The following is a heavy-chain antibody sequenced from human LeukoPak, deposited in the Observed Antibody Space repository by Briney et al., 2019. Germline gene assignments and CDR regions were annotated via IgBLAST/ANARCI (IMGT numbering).Heavy chain of an antibody. V-gene: IGHV5-51*01. CDR2: IYPGDSET. CDR1: GYSFTTYW. D-gene: IGHD1-26*01. Sequence: GESLKISCEGSGYSFTTYWIAWVRQMPGKGLEWIGIIYPGDSETRYSPSFQGQVTISADKSISTAYLQWSSLKASDTAMYYCARPGMEGATTDAFDIWGQGTMVTVSS. J-gene: IGHJ3*02. CDR3: ARPGMEGATTDAFDI.